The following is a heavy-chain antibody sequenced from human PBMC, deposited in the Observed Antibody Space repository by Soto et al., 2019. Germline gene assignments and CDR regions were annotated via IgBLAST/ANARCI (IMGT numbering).Heavy chain of an antibody. V-gene: IGHV1-18*01. Sequence: GASVKVSCKASGYSFTSYGISWVRQAPGQGIEWMGWISAYNGNTNYAQKLQGRVTMTTDTSTSTAYMELRSLRSDDTAVYYCARIDYYDSSGYLVYWGQGTLVTVSS. CDR3: ARIDYYDSSGYLVY. CDR1: GYSFTSYG. CDR2: ISAYNGNT. J-gene: IGHJ4*02. D-gene: IGHD3-22*01.